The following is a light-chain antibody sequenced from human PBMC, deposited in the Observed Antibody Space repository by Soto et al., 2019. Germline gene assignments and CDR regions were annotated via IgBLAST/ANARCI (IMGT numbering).Light chain of an antibody. CDR1: QGISNY. V-gene: IGKV1-27*01. CDR2: AAS. CDR3: QKYNTAPWT. J-gene: IGKJ1*01. Sequence: DIQMTQSPSSLSASVGDRVTITCRASQGISNYLAWYQQKPGKVPKLLIYAASTLQPGVPSRFSGIGSGTDVTLTISTLQPEDVATYYCQKYNTAPWTFGQGTKVDIK.